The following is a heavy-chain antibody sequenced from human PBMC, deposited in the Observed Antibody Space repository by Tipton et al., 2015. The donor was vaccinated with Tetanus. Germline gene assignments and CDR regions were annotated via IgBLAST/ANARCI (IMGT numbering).Heavy chain of an antibody. CDR1: GGSISSYY. CDR3: AREGRLWFGGYDY. Sequence: TLSLTCTVSGGSISSYYWSWIRQPPGKGLEWIGYIYYSGSTNYNPSLKSRVAISVDTSKNQFSLKLSSVTAADTAVYYCAREGRLWFGGYDYWGQGTLVTVSS. D-gene: IGHD3-10*01. J-gene: IGHJ4*02. V-gene: IGHV4-59*01. CDR2: IYYSGST.